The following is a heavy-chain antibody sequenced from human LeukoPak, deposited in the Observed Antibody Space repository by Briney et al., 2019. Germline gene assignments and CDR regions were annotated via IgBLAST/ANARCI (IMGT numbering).Heavy chain of an antibody. CDR3: ASGILTGYYAMDV. V-gene: IGHV4-59*08. Sequence: PSETLSLTCAVYVGSFSGYYWSWIRQSPGKGLEWIGYISGSGSANYNPSLKSRVTISVDTSKNQLSLKLSSVTAADTAVYYCASGILTGYYAMDVWGQGTTVTVSS. CDR2: ISGSGSA. J-gene: IGHJ6*02. CDR1: VGSFSGYY. D-gene: IGHD3-9*01.